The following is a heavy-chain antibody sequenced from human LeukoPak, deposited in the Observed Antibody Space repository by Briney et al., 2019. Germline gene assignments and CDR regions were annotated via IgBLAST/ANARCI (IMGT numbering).Heavy chain of an antibody. D-gene: IGHD3-16*01. CDR1: GGTFSSYA. Sequence: SVKVSCKASGGTFSSYAISWVRQAPGQGLEWMGRTIPILGIANYAQKFQGRVTITADKSTSTAYMELSSLRSEDTAVYYCARAGEAGGHYWGQGTLVTVSS. J-gene: IGHJ4*02. CDR2: TIPILGIA. V-gene: IGHV1-69*04. CDR3: ARAGEAGGHY.